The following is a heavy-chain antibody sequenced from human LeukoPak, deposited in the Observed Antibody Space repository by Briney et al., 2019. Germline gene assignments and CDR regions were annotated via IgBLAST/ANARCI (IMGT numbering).Heavy chain of an antibody. J-gene: IGHJ4*02. CDR2: ISTAGSTK. CDR1: GFTFSDYE. V-gene: IGHV3-48*03. D-gene: IGHD2-21*02. Sequence: PGRSLRLSCAASGFTFSDYEMNWVRQAPGKGLEWISYISTAGSTKYYAESVKGRFTISRDNAKDSLYLQMNSLRAEDTAVYYCARDYSCGGDCYTFDYWGQGTLVTVSS. CDR3: ARDYSCGGDCYTFDY.